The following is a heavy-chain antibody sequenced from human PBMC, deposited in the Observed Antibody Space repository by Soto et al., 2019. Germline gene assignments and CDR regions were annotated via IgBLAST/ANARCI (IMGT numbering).Heavy chain of an antibody. CDR1: GFTFSDYY. CDR3: ARPDCSSTSCYQEGAFDI. CDR2: ISSSGSTI. D-gene: IGHD2-2*01. J-gene: IGHJ3*02. Sequence: GGSLRLSCAASGFTFSDYYMSWIRQAPGKGLEWVSYISSSGSTIYYADSVKGRFTISRDNAKNSLYLQMNSLRAEDTAVYYCARPDCSSTSCYQEGAFDIWGQGTMVTVSS. V-gene: IGHV3-11*01.